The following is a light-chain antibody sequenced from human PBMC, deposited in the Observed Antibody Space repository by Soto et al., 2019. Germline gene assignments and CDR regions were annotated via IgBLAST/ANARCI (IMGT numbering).Light chain of an antibody. V-gene: IGLV2-11*01. CDR2: DVS. CDR1: SSDVGGYNY. CDR3: CSYAGRYVGV. J-gene: IGLJ1*01. Sequence: QSALTQPRSVSGSPGQSVTISCTGTSSDVGGYNYVSWYQQQPGKAPKLMIYDVSKRPSGVPDRFSGSKSGNTASLTISGLHADEEADYCGCSYAGRYVGVFGTGTKLTVL.